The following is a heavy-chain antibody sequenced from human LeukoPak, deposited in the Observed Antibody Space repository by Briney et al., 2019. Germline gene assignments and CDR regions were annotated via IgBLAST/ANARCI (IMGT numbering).Heavy chain of an antibody. CDR1: GYTFTSYY. Sequence: ASVKVSCKASGYTFTSYYMHWVRQAPGQGLEWMGIINLSGGSTSYAQKFQGRVTMTRDTSTSTVYMELSSLRSEDTAVYYCARWGYGSGSYYRNWSDPWGQGTLVTVSS. D-gene: IGHD3-10*01. CDR2: INLSGGST. V-gene: IGHV1-46*01. CDR3: ARWGYGSGSYYRNWSDP. J-gene: IGHJ5*02.